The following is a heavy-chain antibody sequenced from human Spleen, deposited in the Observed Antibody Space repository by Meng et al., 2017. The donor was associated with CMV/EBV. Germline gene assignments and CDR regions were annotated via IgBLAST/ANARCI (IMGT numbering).Heavy chain of an antibody. V-gene: IGHV4-34*01. CDR2: INHSGST. CDR3: ARRGNGGNSDPFDY. CDR1: GGSFTNFH. J-gene: IGHJ4*02. Sequence: SETLSLTCAVYGGSFTNFHWSWIRQPPGKGREWIGKINHSGSTTYNTSLKSRVTMSVETSKNQSSLNLSSMTAADPAVYYCARRGNGGNSDPFDYWGQGTLVTVSS. D-gene: IGHD4-23*01.